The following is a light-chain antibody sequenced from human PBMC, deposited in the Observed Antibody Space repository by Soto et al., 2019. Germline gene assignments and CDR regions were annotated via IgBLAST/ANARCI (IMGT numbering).Light chain of an antibody. Sequence: DIQMPPSHSTLSSTAGDRVAINCRASQSISSWLAWYQHKPGKAPKLLIYDASNLDSFVPSRFSGSGSGTEFSLTISNLKPDDCETYYCQQYENYWKFGQGTTGDIK. V-gene: IGKV1-5*01. J-gene: IGKJ1*01. CDR2: DAS. CDR3: QQYENYWK. CDR1: QSISSW.